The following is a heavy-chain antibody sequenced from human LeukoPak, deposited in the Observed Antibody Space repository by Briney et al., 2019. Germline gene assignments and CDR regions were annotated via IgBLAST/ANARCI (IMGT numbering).Heavy chain of an antibody. CDR1: GGSISSSSYY. V-gene: IGHV4-61*05. Sequence: PSETLSLTCTVSGGSISSSSYYWGWIRQPPGKGLEWIGYIYYSGSTNYNPSLKSRVTISVDTSKNQFSLKLSSVTAADTAVYYCARGGYAVFDYWGQGTLVTVSS. J-gene: IGHJ4*02. CDR3: ARGGYAVFDY. CDR2: IYYSGST. D-gene: IGHD5-12*01.